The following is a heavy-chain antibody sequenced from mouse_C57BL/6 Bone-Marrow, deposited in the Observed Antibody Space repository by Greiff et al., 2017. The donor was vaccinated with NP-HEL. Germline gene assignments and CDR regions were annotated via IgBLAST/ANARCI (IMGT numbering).Heavy chain of an antibody. CDR3: ASYDPRREYYYAMDY. CDR2: INPGSGGT. D-gene: IGHD2-3*01. Sequence: QVQLQQSGAELVRPGTSVKVSCKASGYAFTNYLIEWVKQRPGQGLEWIGVINPGSGGTNYNEKFKGKATLTADKSSSTAYMQLRSLTSEDSAVYFCASYDPRREYYYAMDYWGQGTSVTVSS. J-gene: IGHJ4*01. CDR1: GYAFTNYL. V-gene: IGHV1-54*01.